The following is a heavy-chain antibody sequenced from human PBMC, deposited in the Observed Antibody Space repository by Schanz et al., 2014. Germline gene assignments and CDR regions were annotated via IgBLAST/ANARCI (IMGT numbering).Heavy chain of an antibody. CDR3: ARGGTGTAWEKRFDF. V-gene: IGHV1-46*01. D-gene: IGHD1-1*01. CDR1: GYTFTTYY. J-gene: IGHJ4*02. CDR2: INPTGGST. Sequence: QVQLVQSGAEVKKPGASVKVYCKASGYTFTTYYLHWVRQAPGQGLEWMGIINPTGGSTSYAQRFQGRVTITADKSTNTAFMELTGLTSEDTAMYYCARGGTGTAWEKRFDFWGQGTLVTVSS.